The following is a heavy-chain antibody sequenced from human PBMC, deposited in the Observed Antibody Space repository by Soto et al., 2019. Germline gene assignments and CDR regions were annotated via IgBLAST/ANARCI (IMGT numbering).Heavy chain of an antibody. D-gene: IGHD6-13*01. J-gene: IGHJ4*02. CDR1: GVSVRSSSYY. CDR2: IYYSGRT. Sequence: QVRLQESGPGLVKSSGTLSLTCTVSGVSVRSSSYYWGWIRQPPGKGLEWIASIYYSGRTHSNPAFKCRVPFSMDPYRNESSLKLSSVTAADTAVYYCARHEGAAAADRPLDCGGQVTLVSGSP. CDR3: ARHEGAAAADRPLDC. V-gene: IGHV4-39*01.